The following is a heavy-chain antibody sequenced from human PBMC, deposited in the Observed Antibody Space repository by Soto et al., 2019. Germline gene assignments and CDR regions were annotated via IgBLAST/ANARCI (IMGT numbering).Heavy chain of an antibody. CDR3: ARERLDNSGYYSSHFEY. D-gene: IGHD3-22*01. CDR1: GDSINSSNW. Sequence: QVQLQESGPGLVRPSGTLSLTCAVSGDSINSSNWWSWVRQPPGKGLEWIGKIYHSGSTNYNPSLKSRVTISVDKSKNQFSLKLSSVTAADTAVYYCARERLDNSGYYSSHFEYWGQGTLVTVSS. CDR2: IYHSGST. V-gene: IGHV4-4*02. J-gene: IGHJ4*02.